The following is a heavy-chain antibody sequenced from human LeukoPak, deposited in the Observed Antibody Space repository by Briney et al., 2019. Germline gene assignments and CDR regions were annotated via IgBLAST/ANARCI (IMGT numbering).Heavy chain of an antibody. V-gene: IGHV4-34*01. CDR3: ARGPDPGKVGAAIYYYYGMDV. CDR2: INHSGST. Sequence: SETLSLTCAVYGGSFSGYYWSWIRQPPGKGLEWIGEINHSGSTNYNPPLKSRVTISVDTSKNQFSLNLSSVTAADTAVYYCARGPDPGKVGAAIYYYYGMDVWGQGTTATVSS. J-gene: IGHJ6*02. D-gene: IGHD1-26*01. CDR1: GGSFSGYY.